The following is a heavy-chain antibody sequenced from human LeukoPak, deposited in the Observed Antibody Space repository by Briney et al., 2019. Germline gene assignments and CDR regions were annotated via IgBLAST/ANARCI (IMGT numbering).Heavy chain of an antibody. CDR3: ARGRGMITFGGVSVVGYFDY. CDR2: INHSGST. CDR1: GGSFSGYY. J-gene: IGHJ4*02. V-gene: IGHV4-34*01. D-gene: IGHD3-16*01. Sequence: SETLSLTCAVYGGSFSGYYWSWIRQPPGKGLEWIGEINHSGSTNYNPSLKSRVTISVDTSKNQFSLKLSSVTAADTAVYYCARGRGMITFGGVSVVGYFDYWGLGTLVTVSS.